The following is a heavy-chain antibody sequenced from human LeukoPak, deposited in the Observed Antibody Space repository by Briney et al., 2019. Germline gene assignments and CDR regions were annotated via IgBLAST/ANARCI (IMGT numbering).Heavy chain of an antibody. CDR3: AKDHHQLMVTFDY. Sequence: GGSLRLSCAASGFSFSGSSLHWVRQASGKGLEWVGRIRSKAYTYATAYTASVKGRFTISRDDSKSTAYLQMNNLTTDDTAVYYCAKDHHQLMVTFDYWGQGTLVTVSS. CDR2: IRSKAYTYAT. J-gene: IGHJ4*02. V-gene: IGHV3-73*01. CDR1: GFSFSGSS. D-gene: IGHD2-2*01.